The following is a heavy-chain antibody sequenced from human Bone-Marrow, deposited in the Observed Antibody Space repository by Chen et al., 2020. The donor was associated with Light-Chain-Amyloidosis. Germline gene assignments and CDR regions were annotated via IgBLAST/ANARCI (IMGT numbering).Heavy chain of an antibody. CDR2: IYPDDSDA. Sequence: EVQLEQSGPEVKKPGESLKISCKGSGYTFPNYWIGCVRQMPGKGLEWMGVIYPDDSDARYSPSFEGQVTISADKPITTAYLQWRSLKASDTAMYYCARRRDGYNFDYWGQGTLVTVSS. D-gene: IGHD5-12*01. CDR1: GYTFPNYW. V-gene: IGHV5-51*01. J-gene: IGHJ4*02. CDR3: ARRRDGYNFDY.